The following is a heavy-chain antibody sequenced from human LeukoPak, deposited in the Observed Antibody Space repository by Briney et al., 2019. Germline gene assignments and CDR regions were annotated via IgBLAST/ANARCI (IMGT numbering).Heavy chain of an antibody. CDR3: ARDTARAAAAGNLAVD. V-gene: IGHV4-34*01. CDR2: SNHSGST. J-gene: IGHJ4*02. Sequence: SETLSLTCAVYGGSFSGYYWSWTRQPPGKGLEWIGESNHSGSTNYNPSLKSRVTISVDTSKNQFSLKLSSVTAADTAVYYCARDTARAAAAGNLAVDWGQGTLVTVSS. CDR1: GGSFSGYY. D-gene: IGHD6-13*01.